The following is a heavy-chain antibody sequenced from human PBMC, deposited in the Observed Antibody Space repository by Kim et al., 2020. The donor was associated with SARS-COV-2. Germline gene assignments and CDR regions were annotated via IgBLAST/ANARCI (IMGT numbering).Heavy chain of an antibody. CDR3: ARRARYYGSGSYSYFDY. Sequence: SETLSLTCAVYGGSFSGYYWSWIRQPPGKGLEWIGEINHSGSTNYNPSLKSRVTISVDTSKNQFSLKLSSVTAADTAVYYCARRARYYGSGSYSYFDYWGQGTLVTVSS. CDR1: GGSFSGYY. J-gene: IGHJ4*02. CDR2: INHSGST. D-gene: IGHD3-10*01. V-gene: IGHV4-34*01.